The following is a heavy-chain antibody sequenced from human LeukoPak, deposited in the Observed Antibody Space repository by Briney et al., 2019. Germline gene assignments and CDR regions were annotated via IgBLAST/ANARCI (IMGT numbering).Heavy chain of an antibody. Sequence: SETLSLTCTVSGVSISSSNSYWGWIRQPPGKGLEWIGSIYYSGNTYYNASLKSQVSISIDTSKNRFSLKLTSVTAADTAVYYCARLRVTMIVVVITRGYFDYWGQGTLVTVSS. CDR3: ARLRVTMIVVVITRGYFDY. D-gene: IGHD3-22*01. J-gene: IGHJ4*02. CDR2: IYYSGNT. V-gene: IGHV4-39*01. CDR1: GVSISSSNSY.